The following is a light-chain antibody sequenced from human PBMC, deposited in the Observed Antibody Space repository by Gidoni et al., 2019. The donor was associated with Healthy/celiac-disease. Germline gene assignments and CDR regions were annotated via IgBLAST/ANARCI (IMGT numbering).Light chain of an antibody. V-gene: IGKV3-11*01. CDR2: DAS. Sequence: EIVLTQSPATLSLYPGERATLSCRASPSVSSYLAWYQQKPGQAPRLLIYDASNRATGIPARFSGSGSGTDFTLTISSLEPEDFAVYYCQQRSNWPTFGPGTKVDIK. J-gene: IGKJ3*01. CDR3: QQRSNWPT. CDR1: PSVSSY.